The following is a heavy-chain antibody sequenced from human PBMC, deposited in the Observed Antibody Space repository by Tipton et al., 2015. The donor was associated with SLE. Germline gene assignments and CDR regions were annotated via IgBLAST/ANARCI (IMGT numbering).Heavy chain of an antibody. V-gene: IGHV4-59*01. CDR2: IYYSGST. D-gene: IGHD3-10*01. J-gene: IGHJ6*02. CDR3: ASSYSDYGMDV. Sequence: TLSLTCTVSGGSISNSYWNWIRQPTGKALEWIGYIYYSGSTNYNPSLKSRVTISVDTSKNQISLKLSSVTAADTAVYYCASSYSDYGMDVWGQGTTVTVSS. CDR1: GGSISNSY.